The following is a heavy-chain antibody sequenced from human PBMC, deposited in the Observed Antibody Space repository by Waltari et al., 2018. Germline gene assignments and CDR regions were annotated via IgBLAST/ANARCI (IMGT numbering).Heavy chain of an antibody. CDR2: IRYDGSNR. Sequence: QVQLVESGGGVVQPGGSLRLSCAASGFASGNYGMHWVRQAPGKGLEWMSFIRYDGSNRHSADSVKGRFTISRDNSKNTLYLHLNSVRPEDTAFYYCARASALNLFDPWGQGTLVTVSS. J-gene: IGHJ5*02. CDR3: ARASALNLFDP. V-gene: IGHV3-30*02. CDR1: GFASGNYG.